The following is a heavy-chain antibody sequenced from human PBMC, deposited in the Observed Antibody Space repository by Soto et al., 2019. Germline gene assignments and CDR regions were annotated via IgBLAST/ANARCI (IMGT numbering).Heavy chain of an antibody. D-gene: IGHD6-13*01. V-gene: IGHV4-59*01. J-gene: IGHJ4*02. Sequence: PSETLSLTCTVSGDSISSDYWTWIRQPPGQGLEWIGYIYYTGNTNYNPSLKSRVTISVDSSKNQFFMKLSSVTAADTAVYYCARTAGSWYLRYYFDYWGQGALVTVSP. CDR1: GDSISSDY. CDR3: ARTAGSWYLRYYFDY. CDR2: IYYTGNT.